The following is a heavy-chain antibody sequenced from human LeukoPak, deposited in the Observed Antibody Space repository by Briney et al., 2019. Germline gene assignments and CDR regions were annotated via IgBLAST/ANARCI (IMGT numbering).Heavy chain of an antibody. CDR1: GGSFSDYF. CDR3: ARDVVVVPVAIHYGMDV. CDR2: VNHSGRT. J-gene: IGHJ6*02. Sequence: ASETLSLTCAVYGGSFSDYFWSWIRQPPGKGLEWIGEVNHSGRTYYNPSLKSRVTISVDTSKSEFSLKLSSVTAADTAVYYCARDVVVVPVAIHYGMDVWGQGTTVTVSS. D-gene: IGHD2-2*01. V-gene: IGHV4-34*01.